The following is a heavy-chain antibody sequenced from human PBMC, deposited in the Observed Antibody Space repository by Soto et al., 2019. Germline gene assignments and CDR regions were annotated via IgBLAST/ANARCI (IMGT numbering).Heavy chain of an antibody. CDR2: ISAYNGNT. D-gene: IGHD3-10*01. J-gene: IGHJ3*02. Sequence: VASVKVSCKASGYTFTSYGISWVRQAPGQGLEWMGWISAYNGNTNYAQKLQGRVTMTTDTSTSTAYMELRSLRSDDTAVYYCARVGWFGELLYKGAFDIWGQGTMVTVSS. CDR1: GYTFTSYG. CDR3: ARVGWFGELLYKGAFDI. V-gene: IGHV1-18*01.